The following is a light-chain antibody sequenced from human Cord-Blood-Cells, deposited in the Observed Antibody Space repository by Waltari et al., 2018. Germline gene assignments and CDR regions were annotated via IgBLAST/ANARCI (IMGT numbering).Light chain of an antibody. CDR1: SGHHAHNY. CDR2: EDN. CDR3: QSYDSSNHVV. J-gene: IGLJ2*01. Sequence: NFMLTQPHAVSESPGQTVTISWTRISGHHAHNYVQRYQQRPGSSPTTVIYEDNQRPSGVPDRFSGSIDSSSNSASLTISGLKTEDEADYYCQSYDSSNHVVFGGGTKLTVL. V-gene: IGLV6-57*01.